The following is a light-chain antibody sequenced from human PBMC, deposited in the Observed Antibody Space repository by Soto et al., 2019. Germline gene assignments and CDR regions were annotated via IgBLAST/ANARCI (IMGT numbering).Light chain of an antibody. CDR3: QQYYSSPIT. CDR2: AAS. V-gene: IGKV1-8*01. J-gene: IGKJ5*01. Sequence: AIRMTQSPSSLSASTGERVTITCRASQGISSYLAWYQQKPGKAPKLLIYAASTLQSGVPSRFSGSGSGTDLTLTISCLQSEDFATYYCQQYYSSPITFGQGTRLEIK. CDR1: QGISSY.